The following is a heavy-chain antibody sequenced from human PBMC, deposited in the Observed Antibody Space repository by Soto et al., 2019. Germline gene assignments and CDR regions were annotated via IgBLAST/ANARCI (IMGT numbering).Heavy chain of an antibody. J-gene: IGHJ3*02. V-gene: IGHV1-69*02. CDR1: GGTFSSYT. CDR3: APSGDYGDFHEAFDI. CDR2: IIPILGIA. Sequence: ASVKVSCKASGGTFSSYTISWVRQAPGQGLEWMGRIIPILGIANYARKFQGRVTITADKSTSTAYMELSSLRSEDTAVYYCAPSGDYGDFHEAFDIWGQGTMVTVSS. D-gene: IGHD4-17*01.